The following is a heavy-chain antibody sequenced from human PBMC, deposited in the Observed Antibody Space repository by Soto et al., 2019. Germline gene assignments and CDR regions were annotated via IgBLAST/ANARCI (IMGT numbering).Heavy chain of an antibody. CDR1: GFTFTGYA. V-gene: IGHV3-23*01. CDR2: IGGSDGTT. D-gene: IGHD2-2*02. J-gene: IGHJ4*02. CDR3: AKYLYLSIHKFDY. Sequence: GGSLRLSCAASGFTFTGYAMSWVRQAPGKGLEWVSSIGGSDGTTYFADFVEGRFTISKDNSENTLYLQMNSLRVEDSAVYYCAKYLYLSIHKFDYWGQGNPVTVSS.